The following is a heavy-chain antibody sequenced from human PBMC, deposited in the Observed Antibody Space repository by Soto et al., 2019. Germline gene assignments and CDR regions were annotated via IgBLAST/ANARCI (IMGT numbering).Heavy chain of an antibody. CDR2: IHPSGGGS. CDR3: ARGGHIAVVTDSFDY. V-gene: IGHV1-46*02. D-gene: IGHD2-21*02. CDR1: GYTLNTYY. J-gene: IGHJ4*02. Sequence: QVQLVQSGAEVKKPGASVKVSCKPSGYTLNTYYLHWVRQAPGQGLEWMGIIHPSGGGSTYAQKFHGRVTMTRDPTTSTGFMELSSLRSADTAVYYCARGGHIAVVTDSFDYWGQGTLVTVSS.